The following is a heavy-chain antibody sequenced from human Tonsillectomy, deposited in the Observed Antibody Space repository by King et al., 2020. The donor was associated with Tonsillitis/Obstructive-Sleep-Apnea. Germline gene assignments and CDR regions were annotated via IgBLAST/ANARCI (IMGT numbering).Heavy chain of an antibody. CDR2: INPSDSTT. V-gene: IGHV1-46*01. CDR1: GNTFTDHY. Sequence: QLVQSGAEVKKPGASVKVSCKATGNTFTDHYIHWVRQAPGQGLEWMGIINPSDSTTTYARKFQGRVTVTRDTSTNTVYMQLSSLRSEDTAVYYCAGEGDRMIRCVILDFWGQGTLVTVAS. D-gene: IGHD3-10*01. CDR3: AGEGDRMIRCVILDF. J-gene: IGHJ4*02.